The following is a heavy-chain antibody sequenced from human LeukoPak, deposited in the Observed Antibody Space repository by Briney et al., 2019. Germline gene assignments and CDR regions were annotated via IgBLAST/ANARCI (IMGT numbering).Heavy chain of an antibody. V-gene: IGHV3-15*01. CDR2: IKTRTDGGTT. Sequence: GGSLRLSCAVSAFTFSNAWMNWVRQAPGKGLEWVGRIKTRTDGGTTDYAAPVKGRFTISRDDSNNTLYLHMNSLKTEDTAVYHCTTEARNDSSGYLNCGQGNLVTVSS. CDR1: AFTFSNAW. J-gene: IGHJ4*02. CDR3: TTEARNDSSGYLN. D-gene: IGHD3-22*01.